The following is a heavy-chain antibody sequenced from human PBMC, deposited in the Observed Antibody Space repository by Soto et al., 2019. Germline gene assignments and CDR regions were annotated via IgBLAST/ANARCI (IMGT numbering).Heavy chain of an antibody. CDR2: ISGSGGST. Sequence: GGSLRLSCAASGFTFSSYAMSWVRQAPGKGLEWVSAISGSGGSTYYADSVKGRFTISRDNSKNTLYLQMNSLRAEDTAVYYCAKDHQYCSGGSCPPDYWGQGTLVTVSS. CDR1: GFTFSSYA. D-gene: IGHD2-15*01. CDR3: AKDHQYCSGGSCPPDY. V-gene: IGHV3-23*01. J-gene: IGHJ4*02.